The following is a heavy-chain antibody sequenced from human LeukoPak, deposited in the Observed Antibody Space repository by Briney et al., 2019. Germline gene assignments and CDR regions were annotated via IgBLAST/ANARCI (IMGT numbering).Heavy chain of an antibody. CDR1: GFTFNNYA. J-gene: IGHJ4*02. V-gene: IGHV3-30-3*01. D-gene: IGHD3-10*01. CDR2: TSSDGTDK. Sequence: GGSLRLSCAASGFTFNNYAMYCVRQAPGKGLEWVAVTSSDGTDKYYADSVKGRSTISRDNSKNTLYLQMNSLRAEDTAVYYCAGDLAFGELALCYWGQGTLVTVST. CDR3: AGDLAFGELALCY.